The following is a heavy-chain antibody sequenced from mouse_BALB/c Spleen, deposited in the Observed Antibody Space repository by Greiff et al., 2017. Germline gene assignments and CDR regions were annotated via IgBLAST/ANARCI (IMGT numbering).Heavy chain of an antibody. CDR1: GFTFSSYY. CDR2: INSNGGST. CDR3: ARGYGNYAMVY. D-gene: IGHD2-10*02. V-gene: IGHV5-6-2*01. Sequence: EVQRVESGGGLVKLGGSLKLSCAASGFTFSSYYMSWVRQTPEKRLELVAAINSNGGSTYYPDTVKGRFTISRDNAKNTLYLQMSSLKSEDTALYYCARGYGNYAMVYWGQGTSVTVSS. J-gene: IGHJ4*01.